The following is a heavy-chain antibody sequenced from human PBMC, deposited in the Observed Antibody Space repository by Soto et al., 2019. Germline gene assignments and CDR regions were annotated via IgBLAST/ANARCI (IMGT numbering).Heavy chain of an antibody. D-gene: IGHD4-17*01. CDR3: AKPPPTATLHYYGMDV. CDR1: GFTFSSYA. CDR2: IIGSGGST. Sequence: XGSLRLSCAASGFTFSSYAMSWVRQAPGKGLEWVSAIIGSGGSTYYADSVKGRFTISRDNSKNTLYLQMNSLRAEDTAVYYCAKPPPTATLHYYGMDVWGQGTTVTVSS. J-gene: IGHJ6*02. V-gene: IGHV3-23*01.